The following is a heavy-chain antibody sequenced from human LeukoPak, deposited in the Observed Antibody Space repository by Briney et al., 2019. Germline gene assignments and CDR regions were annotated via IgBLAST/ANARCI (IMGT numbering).Heavy chain of an antibody. CDR1: GFTFSTYA. V-gene: IGHV3-30*04. D-gene: IGHD3-10*01. J-gene: IGHJ4*02. Sequence: GGSLRLSCAAYGFTFSTYAIHWVRQAPGKGLEWVAVISYDGSNKYYADSVKGRFTISRDNSKNTLYLQMNSLRAEDTAVYYCARAAVGHTAMVLGVAFDIWGQGTLVTVSS. CDR3: ARAAVGHTAMVLGVAFDI. CDR2: ISYDGSNK.